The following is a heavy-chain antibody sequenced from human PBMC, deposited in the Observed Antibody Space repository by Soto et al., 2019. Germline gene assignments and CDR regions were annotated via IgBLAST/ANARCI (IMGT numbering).Heavy chain of an antibody. Sequence: EVQLVESGGGLVQPGGSLKLSCTVSGFTFSDSALHWVRQASGKGLEWVGRIRSKANSYATAYAVSVKGRFTISRDESKNTAYLQMNSLKTEDTAVYYCTTRGLGPTLTDHWGQGTLVTVSS. V-gene: IGHV3-73*01. CDR3: TTRGLGPTLTDH. CDR1: GFTFSDSA. CDR2: IRSKANSYAT. J-gene: IGHJ4*02. D-gene: IGHD1-26*01.